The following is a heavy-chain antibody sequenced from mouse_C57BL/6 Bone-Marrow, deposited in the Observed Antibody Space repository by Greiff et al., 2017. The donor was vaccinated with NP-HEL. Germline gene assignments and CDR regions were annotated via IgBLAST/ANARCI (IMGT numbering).Heavy chain of an antibody. J-gene: IGHJ4*01. CDR3: ARGLLWLRRRDYYAMDN. D-gene: IGHD2-2*01. CDR2: IHPNSGST. CDR1: GYTFTSYW. V-gene: IGHV1-64*01. Sequence: VQLQQPGAELVKPGASVKLSCKASGYTFTSYWMHWVKQRPGQGLEWIGMIHPNSGSTNYNEKFKSKATLTVDKSSSTAYMQLSRQTSEDSAGYYCARGLLWLRRRDYYAMDNWGQGTSVTVSS.